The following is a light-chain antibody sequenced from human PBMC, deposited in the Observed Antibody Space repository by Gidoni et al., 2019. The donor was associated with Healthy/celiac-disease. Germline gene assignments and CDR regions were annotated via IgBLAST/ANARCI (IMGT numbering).Light chain of an antibody. CDR3: QQRSNWPPWT. V-gene: IGKV3-11*01. Sequence: IVLTHSPATLSLSSGERATLSCRSSQSLSSYLAWYQQKPGQAPRLLIYDASNRATCIPARFSGSGSGTEFTITISSIEAEDFAVYYCQQRSNWPPWTFGQGTKVEIK. CDR2: DAS. J-gene: IGKJ1*01. CDR1: QSLSSY.